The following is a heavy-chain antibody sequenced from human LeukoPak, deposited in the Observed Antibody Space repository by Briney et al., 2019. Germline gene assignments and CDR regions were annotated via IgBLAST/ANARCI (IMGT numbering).Heavy chain of an antibody. CDR1: GFTFSNAW. J-gene: IGHJ6*02. CDR3: TTDLDVPTLYGMDV. D-gene: IGHD5-24*01. CDR2: IKSKTDGGTT. Sequence: GGSLRLSCAASGFTFSNAWMSWVRQAPGKGLEWVGRIKSKTDGGTTDYAAPVKGRFTISRDDSKNTLYLQMNSLKTEDTAVYYCTTDLDVPTLYGMDVWGQGTTVTVSS. V-gene: IGHV3-15*01.